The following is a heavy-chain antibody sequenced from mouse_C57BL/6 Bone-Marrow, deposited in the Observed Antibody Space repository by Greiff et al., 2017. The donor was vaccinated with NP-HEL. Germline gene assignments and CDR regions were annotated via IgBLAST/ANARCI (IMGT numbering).Heavy chain of an antibody. V-gene: IGHV1-82*01. CDR3: ASYWKGYFDY. D-gene: IGHD1-1*01. CDR2: IYPGDGDT. CDR1: GYAFSSSW. Sequence: VQLKESGPELVKPGASVKISCKASGYAFSSSWMNWVKQRPGKGLEWIGRIYPGDGDTNYNGKFKGKATLTADKSSSTAYMQLSSLTSEDSAVYFCASYWKGYFDYWGQGTTLTVSS. J-gene: IGHJ2*01.